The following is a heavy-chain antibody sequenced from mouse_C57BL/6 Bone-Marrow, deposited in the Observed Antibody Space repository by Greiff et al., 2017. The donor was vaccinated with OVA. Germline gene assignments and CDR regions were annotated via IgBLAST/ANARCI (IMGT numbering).Heavy chain of an antibody. CDR1: GFTFSSYA. CDR3: ARDGYPKY. CDR2: ISDGGSYT. V-gene: IGHV5-4*01. Sequence: EVKLVESGGGLVKPGGSLKLSCAASGFTFSSYAMSWVRQTPEKRLEWVATISDGGSYTYYPDNVTGRFTISRDNAKNNLYRQMSHLKSEDTAMYYCARDGYPKYWGQGTLVTVSA. J-gene: IGHJ3*01. D-gene: IGHD2-2*01.